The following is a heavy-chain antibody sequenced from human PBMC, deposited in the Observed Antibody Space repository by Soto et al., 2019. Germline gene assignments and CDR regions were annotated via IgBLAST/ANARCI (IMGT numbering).Heavy chain of an antibody. V-gene: IGHV4-39*01. CDR1: GGSISSSSYY. CDR3: ARQPSDIVVVPAAAGDI. CDR2: IYYSGST. J-gene: IGHJ3*02. D-gene: IGHD2-2*01. Sequence: QLQLQESGPGLVKPSETLSLTCTVSGGSISSSSYYWGWIRQPPGKGLEWIGSIYYSGSTYYNPSLKSRVTISVDTSKNQFSLKLSSVTAADTAVYYCARQPSDIVVVPAAAGDIWGQGTMVTVSS.